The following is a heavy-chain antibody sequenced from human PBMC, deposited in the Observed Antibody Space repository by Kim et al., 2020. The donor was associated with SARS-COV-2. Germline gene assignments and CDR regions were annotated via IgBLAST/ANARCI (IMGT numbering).Heavy chain of an antibody. CDR3: AREAPSSGLFGYPFDV. D-gene: IGHD3-10*02. V-gene: IGHV3-23*01. Sequence: GGSLRLSCAGSGFTFSSFAINWVRQAPGKGLEWVASVSGNGASTYYADSVKGRFTISRDSSKSTVFLQMNHLRVEDTAVYYCAREAPSSGLFGYPFDVWG. CDR2: VSGNGAST. J-gene: IGHJ6*01. CDR1: GFTFSSFA.